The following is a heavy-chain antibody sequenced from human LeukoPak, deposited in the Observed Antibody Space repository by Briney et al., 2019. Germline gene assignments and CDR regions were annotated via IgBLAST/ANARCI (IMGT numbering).Heavy chain of an antibody. CDR1: GGSIRSSTDY. CDR2: IYYSGST. Sequence: PSETLSLTCTVSGGSIRSSTDYWGWIRQPPGKELEWIGSIYYSGSTYYNPSLKSRVTISVDKSKNQFSLKLSSVTAADTAIYYCASARWDYWGQGTMVTVSS. CDR3: ASARWDY. V-gene: IGHV4-39*07. J-gene: IGHJ4*02.